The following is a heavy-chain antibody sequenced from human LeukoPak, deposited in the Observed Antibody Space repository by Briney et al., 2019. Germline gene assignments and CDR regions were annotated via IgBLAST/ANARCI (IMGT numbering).Heavy chain of an antibody. Sequence: ASVKVSCTASGGTFSSYGISWVRQAPGQGLEWMGGIIPIFGTANYAQKFQGRVTITADESTSTAYMELSSLRSEDTAVYYCARVHVDTATGYYYGMDVWGQGTTVTVSS. D-gene: IGHD5-18*01. J-gene: IGHJ6*02. CDR1: GGTFSSYG. V-gene: IGHV1-69*13. CDR3: ARVHVDTATGYYYGMDV. CDR2: IIPIFGTA.